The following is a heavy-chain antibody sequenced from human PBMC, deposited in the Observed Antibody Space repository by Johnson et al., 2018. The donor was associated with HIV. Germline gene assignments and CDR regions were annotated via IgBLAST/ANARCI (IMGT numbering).Heavy chain of an antibody. CDR2: IRYDGNNK. J-gene: IGHJ3*02. V-gene: IGHV3-33*03. Sequence: QVQLVESGGGVVQPGRSMRLSYAASGFTFSSYGMHWVRQAPGKGLEWVAFIRYDGNNKYYADSVKGRFSISRDNGKDSVYLQMSSLRPEDTAVYFCVRWGSGWSAFDIWGQGTMVTVSS. CDR1: GFTFSSYG. D-gene: IGHD6-19*01. CDR3: VRWGSGWSAFDI.